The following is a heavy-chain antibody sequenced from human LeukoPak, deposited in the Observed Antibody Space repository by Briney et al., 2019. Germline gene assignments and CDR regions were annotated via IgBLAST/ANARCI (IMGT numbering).Heavy chain of an antibody. J-gene: IGHJ4*02. V-gene: IGHV4-61*01. CDR2: IYYSGST. CDR1: GGSVSSGSYY. D-gene: IGHD3-22*01. Sequence: SETLSLTCSVSGGSVSSGSYYWSWIRQPPGKGLEWIGYIYYSGSTNYNPSLKSRVTISIDTSKNQFSLKLSSVTAADTAVYYCARGIDTAMVPWEKDYYDSSGYHYFDYWGQGTLVTVSS. CDR3: ARGIDTAMVPWEKDYYDSSGYHYFDY.